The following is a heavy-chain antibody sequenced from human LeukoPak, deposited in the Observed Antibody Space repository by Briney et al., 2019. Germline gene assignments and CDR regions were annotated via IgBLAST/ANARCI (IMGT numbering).Heavy chain of an antibody. V-gene: IGHV3-21*01. D-gene: IGHD3-16*01. CDR1: GFTFSSYS. CDR3: ARVFGGFRGFDY. Sequence: KSGGSLRLSCAASGFTFSSYSMNWVRQAPGKGLEWVSSISSSSSYIYYADSVKGRFTISRDNAKNSLYLQMNSLRAEDTAVYYCARVFGGFRGFDYWGRGTLVTVPS. CDR2: ISSSSSYI. J-gene: IGHJ4*02.